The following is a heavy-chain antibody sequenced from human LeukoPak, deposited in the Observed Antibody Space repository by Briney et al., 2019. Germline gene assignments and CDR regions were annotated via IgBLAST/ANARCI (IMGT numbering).Heavy chain of an antibody. D-gene: IGHD3-22*01. Sequence: GGSLRLSCVASGFTFTNAWMSWVRQAPGKGLEWVGRIKTKADGETTDYAAPVKGRFTISRDDSENTLYLQMNSLKAEDTGVYYCARVLGYSRFDYWGQGTLVTVSS. CDR1: GFTFTNAW. CDR2: IKTKADGETT. V-gene: IGHV3-15*01. CDR3: ARVLGYSRFDY. J-gene: IGHJ4*02.